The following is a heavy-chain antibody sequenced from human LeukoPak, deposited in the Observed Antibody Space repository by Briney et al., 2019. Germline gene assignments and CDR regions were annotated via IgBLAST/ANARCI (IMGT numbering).Heavy chain of an antibody. CDR2: IYYSGST. Sequence: PSETLSLTCTVSGGSISSSSYYWGWIRQPPGKGLEWIGSIYYSGSTYYNPSLKSRVTISVDRSKNQFSLKLSSVTAADTAVYYCARDYYDSSGYSFLDYWGQGTLVTVSS. CDR1: GGSISSSSYY. CDR3: ARDYYDSSGYSFLDY. J-gene: IGHJ4*02. V-gene: IGHV4-39*07. D-gene: IGHD3-22*01.